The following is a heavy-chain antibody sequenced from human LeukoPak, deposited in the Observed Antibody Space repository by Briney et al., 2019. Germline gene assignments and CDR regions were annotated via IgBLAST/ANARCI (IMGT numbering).Heavy chain of an antibody. J-gene: IGHJ4*02. CDR3: ARVGDCSGGSCYDYFDY. Sequence: SETLSLTCTVSGGSISSYYWSWLRQPPGKGLEWIGEINHSGSTNYNPSLKSRVTISVDTSKNQFSLKLSSVTAADTAVYYCARVGDCSGGSCYDYFDYWGQGTLVTVSS. D-gene: IGHD2-15*01. CDR1: GGSISSYY. CDR2: INHSGST. V-gene: IGHV4-34*01.